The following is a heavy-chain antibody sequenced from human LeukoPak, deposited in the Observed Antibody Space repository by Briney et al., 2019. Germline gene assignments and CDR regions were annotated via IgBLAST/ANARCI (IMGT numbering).Heavy chain of an antibody. J-gene: IGHJ1*01. CDR2: ITGGGGST. CDR3: AKDVTTIVVVTGYFQH. D-gene: IGHD3-22*01. CDR1: GFTFSIYA. Sequence: GGSLRLSCAASGFTFSIYAMSWVRQAPGKGLEWVSGITGGGGSTYYADSVKGRFTISRDNSKNTLYLQMDSLRAEDTAVYYCAKDVTTIVVVTGYFQHWGQGTLVTVSS. V-gene: IGHV3-23*01.